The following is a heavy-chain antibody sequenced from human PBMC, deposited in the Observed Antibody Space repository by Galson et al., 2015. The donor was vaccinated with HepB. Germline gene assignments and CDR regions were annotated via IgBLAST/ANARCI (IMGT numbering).Heavy chain of an antibody. J-gene: IGHJ6*02. CDR1: GFTFSSYW. V-gene: IGHV3-7*03. D-gene: IGHD6-13*01. Sequence: SLRLACAASGFTFSSYWMSWVRQAPGKGLEWVANIKQDGSEKYYVDSVKGRFTISRVNAKNSLYLQMNSLRAEDTAVYYCASWEGSSWYVFALDVWGQGTTVTVSS. CDR3: ASWEGSSWYVFALDV. CDR2: IKQDGSEK.